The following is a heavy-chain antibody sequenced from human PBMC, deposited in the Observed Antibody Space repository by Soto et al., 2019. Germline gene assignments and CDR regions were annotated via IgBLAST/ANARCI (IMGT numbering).Heavy chain of an antibody. CDR1: GVSFSSYT. J-gene: IGHJ4*02. CDR2: ISGSGGST. CDR3: AKDSLGHGPPHVWFGDLSI. V-gene: IGHV3-23*01. D-gene: IGHD3-10*01. Sequence: GSLRISCPASGVSFSSYTICWVRQGPGHGLEWLSAISGSGGSTYYADSVKGRLTISRDNSKNTQYLQMNSLRAEDRAVYYCAKDSLGHGPPHVWFGDLSIWGQGTRVTVSS.